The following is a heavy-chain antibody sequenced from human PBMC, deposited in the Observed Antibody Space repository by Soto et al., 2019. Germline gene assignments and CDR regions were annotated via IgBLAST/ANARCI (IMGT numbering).Heavy chain of an antibody. J-gene: IGHJ4*02. Sequence: QVQLVQSGAEVKKPGSSVKVSCKASGGTFSSYSINWVRQAPGQGLEWMGEIIPIFGTANYAEKFQGRVTITADESTSTAYLGLSSLRSEDTAVYYCARDGGMHSGGIDYWGQGTLVTVSS. V-gene: IGHV1-69*01. D-gene: IGHD1-26*01. CDR1: GGTFSSYS. CDR2: IIPIFGTA. CDR3: ARDGGMHSGGIDY.